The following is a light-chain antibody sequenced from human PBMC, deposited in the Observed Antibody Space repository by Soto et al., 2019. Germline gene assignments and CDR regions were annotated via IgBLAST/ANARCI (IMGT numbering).Light chain of an antibody. Sequence: QSALTQPPSASGAPGQSVAISCTGTSSDGGGYNYVSSYQHHPGKAPKLMIYEVNKRPSGVPDRFSGSKSGNTASLTVSGLQAEDEAAYYCSSYAGSSNVFGTGTKVTVL. CDR3: SSYAGSSNV. CDR1: SSDGGGYNY. J-gene: IGLJ1*01. CDR2: EVN. V-gene: IGLV2-8*01.